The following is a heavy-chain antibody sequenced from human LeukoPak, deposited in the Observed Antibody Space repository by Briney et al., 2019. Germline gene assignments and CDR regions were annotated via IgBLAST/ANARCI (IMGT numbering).Heavy chain of an antibody. CDR3: ARADAIYFDY. Sequence: PGGSLRLSCAASGFTFSSYSMNWVRQAPGKWLEWVSSISSSSSYIYYADSVKGRFTISRDNAKNSLYLQMNSLRAEDTAVYYCARADAIYFDYWGQGTLVTVSS. J-gene: IGHJ4*02. V-gene: IGHV3-21*01. CDR2: ISSSSSYI. CDR1: GFTFSSYS.